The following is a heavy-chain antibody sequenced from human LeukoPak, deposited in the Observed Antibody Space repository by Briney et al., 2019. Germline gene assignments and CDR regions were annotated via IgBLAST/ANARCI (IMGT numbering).Heavy chain of an antibody. CDR2: MNPNSGNT. D-gene: IGHD3-16*01. Sequence: ASVKVSCKASGYTFTSYDINWVRQATGQGLEWMGWMNPNSGNTGYAQKFQGRVTITRNTSISTAYMELSSLRAEDTAVYYCARDLTFGDPLSFDYWGQGTLVTVSS. J-gene: IGHJ4*02. CDR3: ARDLTFGDPLSFDY. V-gene: IGHV1-8*03. CDR1: GYTFTSYD.